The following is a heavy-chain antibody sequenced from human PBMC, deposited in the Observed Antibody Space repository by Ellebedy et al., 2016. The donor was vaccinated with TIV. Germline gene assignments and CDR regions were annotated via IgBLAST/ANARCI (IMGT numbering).Heavy chain of an antibody. Sequence: GESLKISXAASGFTFSCCGMHWVRQAPGKGLEWVGVIWYDGSKKYYAESVKGRFTISRDDAKNTMYLQMNSLRLEDTAVYYCARDLGYSSHYENLDYWGQGTLVTVSS. CDR3: ARDLGYSSHYENLDY. V-gene: IGHV3-33*01. D-gene: IGHD3-22*01. CDR2: IWYDGSKK. J-gene: IGHJ4*02. CDR1: GFTFSCCG.